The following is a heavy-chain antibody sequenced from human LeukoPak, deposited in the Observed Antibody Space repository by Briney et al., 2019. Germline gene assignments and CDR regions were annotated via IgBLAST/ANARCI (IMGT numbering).Heavy chain of an antibody. CDR2: IYHSGST. CDR3: ARTSGGIYYGSGSYYNPLFDY. V-gene: IGHV4-30-2*01. Sequence: SQTLSLTCAVSGGSISSCGYSWSWIRQPPGKGLEWIGYIYHSGSTYYNPSLRSLVTISVDRSKNKFSLKLSCVTAADTAVYYCARTSGGIYYGSGSYYNPLFDYWGQGTLVTVSS. D-gene: IGHD3-10*01. CDR1: GGSISSCGYS. J-gene: IGHJ4*02.